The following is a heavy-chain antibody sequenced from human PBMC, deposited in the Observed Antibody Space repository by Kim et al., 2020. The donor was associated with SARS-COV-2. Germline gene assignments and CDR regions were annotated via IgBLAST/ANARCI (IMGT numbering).Heavy chain of an antibody. Sequence: ASVKVSCKASGYTFTSYYMHWVRQAPGQGLEWMGIINPSGGSTSYAQKFQGRVTMTRDTSTSTVYMELSSLRSEDTAVYYCAREGHDDILTGYYTDYYYGMDVWGQGTTVTVSS. CDR2: INPSGGST. D-gene: IGHD3-9*01. J-gene: IGHJ6*02. V-gene: IGHV1-46*01. CDR3: AREGHDDILTGYYTDYYYGMDV. CDR1: GYTFTSYY.